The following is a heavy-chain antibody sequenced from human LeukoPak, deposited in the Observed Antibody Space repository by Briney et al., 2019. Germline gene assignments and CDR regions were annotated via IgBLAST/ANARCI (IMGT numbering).Heavy chain of an antibody. D-gene: IGHD4-11*01. CDR1: GFTFSSYS. J-gene: IGHJ4*02. CDR2: ISSSSSTI. Sequence: GGGLRLSCAASGFTFSSYSMNWVRQAPGKGREWVSYISSSSSTIYYADSVKGRFTISRDNAKKSLYLQMNSLRAEDTAVYYCATSDYSRNSGYWGQGTLVTVSS. V-gene: IGHV3-48*01. CDR3: ATSDYSRNSGY.